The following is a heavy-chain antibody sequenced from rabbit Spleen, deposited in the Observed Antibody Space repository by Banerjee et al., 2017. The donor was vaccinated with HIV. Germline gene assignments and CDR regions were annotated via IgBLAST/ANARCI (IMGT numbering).Heavy chain of an antibody. V-gene: IGHV1S45*01. CDR1: GFSFGDRDV. CDR2: INVATGKP. CDR3: ARDTGSSFSSYGMDL. J-gene: IGHJ6*01. D-gene: IGHD8-1*01. Sequence: QEQLEESGGGLVQPEGSLTLSCTASGFSFGDRDVMCWVRQAPGKGLEWIACINVATGKPVYATWAKGRFTISRTSSTTVTLQMTSLTVADTATYFCARDTGSSFSSYGMDLWGPGTLVTV.